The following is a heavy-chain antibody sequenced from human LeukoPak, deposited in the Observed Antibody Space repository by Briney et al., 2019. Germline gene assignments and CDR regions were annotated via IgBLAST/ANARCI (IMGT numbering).Heavy chain of an antibody. V-gene: IGHV4-39*01. Sequence: APQSLPCTVSGGSISSSGYYWGWIRQPPGKGLEGIASIYYSGSTYYNPSLKGRVTISVDTSKNQLSLKLSSLTAADTAVYYCARHEYSGSYYGLSWFDPWGQGTLVTVSS. CDR3: ARHEYSGSYYGLSWFDP. D-gene: IGHD1-26*01. CDR1: GGSISSSGYY. CDR2: IYYSGST. J-gene: IGHJ5*02.